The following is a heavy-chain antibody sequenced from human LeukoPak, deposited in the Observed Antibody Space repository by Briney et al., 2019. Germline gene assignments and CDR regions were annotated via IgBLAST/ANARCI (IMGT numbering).Heavy chain of an antibody. Sequence: QAGGSLRLSCAASGFTFSSYDMHWVRHATGKGLEWVSAISGSGGSTYYADSVKGRFTISRDNSKNTLYLQMNSLRAEDTAVYYCAKDSNQVDTSPGVYFDYWGQGTLVTVSS. CDR1: GFTFSSYD. D-gene: IGHD5-18*01. CDR2: ISGSGGST. V-gene: IGHV3-23*01. CDR3: AKDSNQVDTSPGVYFDY. J-gene: IGHJ4*02.